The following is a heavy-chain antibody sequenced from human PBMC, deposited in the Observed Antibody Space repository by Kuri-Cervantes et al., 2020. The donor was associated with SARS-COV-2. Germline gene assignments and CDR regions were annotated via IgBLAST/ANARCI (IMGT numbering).Heavy chain of an antibody. V-gene: IGHV1-69*13. CDR2: IIPIYGTT. CDR1: GVNLSSYA. Sequence: SVKVSCKASGVNLSSYAIAWVRQAPGQGLEWMGRIIPIYGTTNYAQKVQGRVTITADESTNTAYMEMSSLRSEDTAIYYCAREQPDATFFDYWGQGTLVTVSS. D-gene: IGHD6-13*01. J-gene: IGHJ4*02. CDR3: AREQPDATFFDY.